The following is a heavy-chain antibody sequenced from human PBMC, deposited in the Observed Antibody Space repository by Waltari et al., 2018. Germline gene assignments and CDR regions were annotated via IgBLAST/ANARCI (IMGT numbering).Heavy chain of an antibody. V-gene: IGHV4-38-2*01. CDR2: IYHSGST. D-gene: IGHD6-13*01. CDR3: ASALIAAAGPTFGDWFDP. Sequence: QVQLQESGPGLVKPSETLSLTCAVSGYSISSGYYWGWIRQPPGQGLEWIGSIYHSGSTYYNPSLKSRVTISVDTSKNQFSLKLSSVTAADTAVYYCASALIAAAGPTFGDWFDPWGQGTLVTVSS. J-gene: IGHJ5*02. CDR1: GYSISSGYY.